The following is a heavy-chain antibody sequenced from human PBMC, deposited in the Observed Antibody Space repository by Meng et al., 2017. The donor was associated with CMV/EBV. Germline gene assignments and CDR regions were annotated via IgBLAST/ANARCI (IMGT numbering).Heavy chain of an antibody. Sequence: GQLVQAGGEVKKRGSSVMVAGNASGGTFSSYAISWVRPAPGQGVEWMGVIIPIFGTENDAQKFQSRVTITADESTRTAYMELSSLRSEDTAVYYCAGDPNSSSSWGQGTLVTVSS. J-gene: IGHJ4*02. V-gene: IGHV1-69*12. CDR3: AGDPNSSSS. CDR1: GGTFSSYA. D-gene: IGHD6-6*01. CDR2: IIPIFGTE.